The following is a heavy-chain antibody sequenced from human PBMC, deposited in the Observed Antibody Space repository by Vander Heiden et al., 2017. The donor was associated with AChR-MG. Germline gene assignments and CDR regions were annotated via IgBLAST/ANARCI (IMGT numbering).Heavy chain of an antibody. Sequence: EVQLLESGGGLVQPGGSLRLSCAASGVSFSSYAMSWVRQAPGKGLEWVSGISSSGGDTPYADSVKGRFTISRDNSKNTLYLQMNSLRAEDTAVYYCAKKNPGVAPFDYWGQGTLVTVSS. V-gene: IGHV3-23*01. CDR1: GVSFSSYA. J-gene: IGHJ4*02. CDR2: ISSSGGDT. CDR3: AKKNPGVAPFDY. D-gene: IGHD3-3*01.